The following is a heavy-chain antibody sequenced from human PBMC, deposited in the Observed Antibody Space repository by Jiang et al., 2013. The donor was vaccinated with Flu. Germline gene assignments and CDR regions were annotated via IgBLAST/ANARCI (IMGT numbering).Heavy chain of an antibody. J-gene: IGHJ6*02. CDR2: IYLGDSDT. Sequence: QMPGKGLEWMGIIYLGDSDTRYSPSFQGQVTISADKSISTAYLQWSSLKASDTAIYYCARQGRDKDYYDSSGSKGYYYYYGMDVWGQGTTVTVSS. V-gene: IGHV5-51*01. CDR3: ARQGRDKDYYDSSGSKGYYYYYGMDV. D-gene: IGHD3-22*01.